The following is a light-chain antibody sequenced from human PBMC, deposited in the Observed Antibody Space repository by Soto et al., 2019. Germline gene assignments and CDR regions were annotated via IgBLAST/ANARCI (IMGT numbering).Light chain of an antibody. V-gene: IGLV1-44*01. CDR1: SSNIGSNV. CDR2: SNN. CDR3: AVWDASLNGRGV. J-gene: IGLJ2*01. Sequence: QSVLTQPPSASGTPGQRVTISCSGSSSNIGSNVVNWYQQLPGTAPKLLIYSNNQRPSGVPDRFSGSKSGTSASLAISGLQSEDEADYYCAVWDASLNGRGVFGGGTKLTVL.